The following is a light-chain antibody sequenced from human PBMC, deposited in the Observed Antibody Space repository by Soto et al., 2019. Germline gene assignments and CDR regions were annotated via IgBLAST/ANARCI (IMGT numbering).Light chain of an antibody. J-gene: IGKJ4*01. CDR1: QSFSTY. CDR2: AAS. V-gene: IGKV1-39*01. CDR3: QQRNSFPLT. Sequence: DIQRTQSPCSRAASAGGGGTITCRASQSFSTYLNWYQQKPGKDPKLLIYAASSLQSGVPSRFSGSGSETDFTLTISSLQPEDFATYYCQQRNSFPLTCGGGTQVDIK.